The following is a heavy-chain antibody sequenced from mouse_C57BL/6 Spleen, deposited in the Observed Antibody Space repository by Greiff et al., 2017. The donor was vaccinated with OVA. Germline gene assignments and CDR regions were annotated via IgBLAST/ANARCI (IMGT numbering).Heavy chain of an antibody. CDR3: ARSVYGYWYFDV. D-gene: IGHD1-1*02. V-gene: IGHV1-20*01. J-gene: IGHJ1*03. Sequence: EVQLQQSGPELVKPGDSVKISCKASGYSFTGYFMNWVMQSHGKSLEWIGRINPYNGDTFYNQKFKGKATLTVDKSSSTAHMELRSLTSEDSAVYYCARSVYGYWYFDVWGTGTTVTVSS. CDR2: INPYNGDT. CDR1: GYSFTGYF.